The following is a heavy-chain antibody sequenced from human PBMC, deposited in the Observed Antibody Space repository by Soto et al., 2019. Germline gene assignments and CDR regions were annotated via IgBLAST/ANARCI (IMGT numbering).Heavy chain of an antibody. Sequence: SRVTISADTSKNQFSLKLSSVTAADTAVYYCARKAQQLPIDYWGQGALVTVSS. D-gene: IGHD6-13*01. J-gene: IGHJ4*02. CDR3: ARKAQQLPIDY. V-gene: IGHV4-34*01.